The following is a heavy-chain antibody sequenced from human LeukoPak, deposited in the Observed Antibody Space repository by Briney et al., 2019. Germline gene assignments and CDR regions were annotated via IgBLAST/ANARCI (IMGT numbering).Heavy chain of an antibody. CDR1: GYTFTSYI. J-gene: IGHJ4*02. V-gene: IGHV1-18*01. CDR2: INAYNGNT. Sequence: ASVKVSCKASGYTFTSYIISWVRQAPGQGLEWMGWINAYNGNTDYAQRVQGRVTMTTDTSTSTAYMELRSLRSDDTAVYYCARDDSSGWYSDYWGQGTLVTVSS. CDR3: ARDDSSGWYSDY. D-gene: IGHD6-19*01.